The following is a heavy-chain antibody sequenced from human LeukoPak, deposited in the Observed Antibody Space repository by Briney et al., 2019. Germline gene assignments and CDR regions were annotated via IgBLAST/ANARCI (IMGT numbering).Heavy chain of an antibody. CDR1: GFTFSNYA. V-gene: IGHV3-30*04. CDR3: ARELSITMIVVVADAFDI. J-gene: IGHJ3*02. Sequence: GGSLRLSCAASGFTFSNYAMHWVRQAPGKGLEWVALISYDGPNKNYADSVKGRFTISRDNSKHTLYLQMNSLRAEDTAVYYCARELSITMIVVVADAFDIWGQGTMVTVSS. D-gene: IGHD3-22*01. CDR2: ISYDGPNK.